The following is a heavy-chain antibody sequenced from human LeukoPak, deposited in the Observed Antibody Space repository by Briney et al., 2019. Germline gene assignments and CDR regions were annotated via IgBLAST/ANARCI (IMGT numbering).Heavy chain of an antibody. CDR2: INHSGST. D-gene: IGHD3-16*02. Sequence: SETLSLTCAVYGGSFSGYYWSWIRQPPGKGLEWIGEINHSGSTNYNPSLKSRVTISVDTSKNQFSLKLSSVTAADTDVYYCARGIYYVWGSYRYFDYWGQGTLVTVSS. V-gene: IGHV4-34*01. CDR3: ARGIYYVWGSYRYFDY. CDR1: GGSFSGYY. J-gene: IGHJ4*02.